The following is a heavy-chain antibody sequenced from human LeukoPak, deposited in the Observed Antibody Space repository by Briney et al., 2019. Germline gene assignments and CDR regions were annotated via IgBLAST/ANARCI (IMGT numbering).Heavy chain of an antibody. CDR1: GFTVSSNY. CDR2: ISGSGGST. J-gene: IGHJ4*02. D-gene: IGHD3-22*01. Sequence: SGGSLRLSCAASGFTVSSNYMSWVRQAPGKGLEWVSAISGSGGSTYYADSVKGRFTISRDNSKNTLYLQMNSLRAEDTAVYYCAKAGDYYDSSGYWEDYWGQGTLVTVSS. CDR3: AKAGDYYDSSGYWEDY. V-gene: IGHV3-23*01.